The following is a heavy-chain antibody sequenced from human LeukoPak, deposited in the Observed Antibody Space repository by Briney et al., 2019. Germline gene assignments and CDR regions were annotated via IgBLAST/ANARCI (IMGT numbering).Heavy chain of an antibody. D-gene: IGHD2-15*01. CDR2: IKEDGSEK. Sequence: GGSLRLSCAGSGFIFSNYWMSWVRQAPGKGLEWVANIKEDGSEKYYVDSVKGRFTISRDNAKNSLYLQMNSLRGEDTAVYYCAKQGYCSGGTCYGIYFDHWGQGTLVTDSS. J-gene: IGHJ4*02. V-gene: IGHV3-7*01. CDR1: GFIFSNYW. CDR3: AKQGYCSGGTCYGIYFDH.